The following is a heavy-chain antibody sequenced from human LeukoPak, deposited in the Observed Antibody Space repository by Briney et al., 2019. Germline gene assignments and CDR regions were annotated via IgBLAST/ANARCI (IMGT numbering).Heavy chain of an antibody. CDR1: GGSISSISYY. V-gene: IGHV4-39*01. CDR2: IYYSGST. D-gene: IGHD6-13*01. CDR3: ARSRIAAAGTVDY. Sequence: SETLSLTCTVSGGSISSISYYWGWIRQPPGKGLEWIGSIYYSGSTYYNPSLKSRVTISVDTSKNQFSLKLSSVTAADTAVYYCARSRIAAAGTVDYWGQGTLVTVSS. J-gene: IGHJ4*02.